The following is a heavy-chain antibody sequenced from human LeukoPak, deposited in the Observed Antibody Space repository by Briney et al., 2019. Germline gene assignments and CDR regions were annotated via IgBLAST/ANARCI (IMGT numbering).Heavy chain of an antibody. D-gene: IGHD5-12*01. CDR1: GFTSSSSW. CDR2: ISWDGGST. Sequence: PGGSLRLSCAASGFTSSSSWMHWVRQAPGKGLEWVSLISWDGGSTYYADSVKGRFTISRDNSRNSLYLQMNSLRAEDTALYYCAKGASMGYSGYDFLDYHYMDVWGKGTTVTVSS. CDR3: AKGASMGYSGYDFLDYHYMDV. V-gene: IGHV3-43D*03. J-gene: IGHJ6*03.